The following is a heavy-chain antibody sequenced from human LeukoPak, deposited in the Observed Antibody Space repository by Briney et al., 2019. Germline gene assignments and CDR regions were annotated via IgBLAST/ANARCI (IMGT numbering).Heavy chain of an antibody. V-gene: IGHV3-30*02. CDR1: GFTFSSYG. CDR3: AKLGITMVRGALNDAFDI. D-gene: IGHD3-10*01. J-gene: IGHJ3*02. Sequence: GGSLRLSCAASGFTFSSYGMHWVRQAPGKGLEWVAFIRYDGSNKYYADSVKGRFTISRDNSKNTLYLQMNSLRAGDTAVYYCAKLGITMVRGALNDAFDIWGQGTMVTVSS. CDR2: IRYDGSNK.